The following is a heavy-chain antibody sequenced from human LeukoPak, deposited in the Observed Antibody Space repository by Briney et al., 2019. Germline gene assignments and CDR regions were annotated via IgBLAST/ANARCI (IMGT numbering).Heavy chain of an antibody. Sequence: PGGSLRLPCAASGFTFSSYAMSWVRQAPGKGLEWVSAISGSGGSTYYADSVKGRFTISRDNSKNTLYLQMNSLRAEDTAVYYCAKSPSNIVVVPAAIGFDYWGQGTLVTVSS. CDR1: GFTFSSYA. CDR2: ISGSGGST. J-gene: IGHJ4*02. D-gene: IGHD2-2*02. V-gene: IGHV3-23*01. CDR3: AKSPSNIVVVPAAIGFDY.